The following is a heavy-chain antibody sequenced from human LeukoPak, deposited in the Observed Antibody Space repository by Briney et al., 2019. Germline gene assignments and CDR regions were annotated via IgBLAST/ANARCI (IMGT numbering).Heavy chain of an antibody. Sequence: PSETLSLTCTVSGYSISSGYYWGWIRQPPGKGLEWIGSIYHSGSTYYNPSLKSRVTISVDTSKNQFSLKLSSVTAADTAVYYCARVQSSSWFGDPEGFFDYWGQGTLVTVSS. J-gene: IGHJ4*02. CDR1: GYSISSGYY. V-gene: IGHV4-38-2*02. CDR2: IYHSGST. D-gene: IGHD3-10*01. CDR3: ARVQSSSWFGDPEGFFDY.